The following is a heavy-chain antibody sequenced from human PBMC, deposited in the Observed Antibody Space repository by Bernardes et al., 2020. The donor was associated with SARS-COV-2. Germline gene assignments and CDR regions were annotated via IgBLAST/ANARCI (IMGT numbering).Heavy chain of an antibody. CDR3: ARHDGSGNRDY. CDR1: GGSISSSGSY. CDR2: VSYSGSS. D-gene: IGHD6-13*01. Sequence: SETLSLTCSVSGGSISSSGSYWEWIRQPPGKGLEWTGRVSYSGSSYYSPSLKNRVTVSLDTSKNQFSLRLNFVTAADTAVYYCARHDGSGNRDYWGQGTLVTVSS. J-gene: IGHJ4*02. V-gene: IGHV4-39*01.